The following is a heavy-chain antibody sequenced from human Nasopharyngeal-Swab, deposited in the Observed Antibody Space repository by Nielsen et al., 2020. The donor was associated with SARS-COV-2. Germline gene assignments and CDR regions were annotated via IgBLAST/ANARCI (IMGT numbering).Heavy chain of an antibody. V-gene: IGHV1-69*04. CDR2: IIPIFGIA. Sequence: SVKVSCKASGGTFSSYAISWVRQAPGQGLEWMGRIIPIFGIANYAQKLQGRVTITADKSTSTAYMELRSLRSEETAVYYCGSQGGGDYYDSRRYYNYVMDVWGQGTTVTVSS. D-gene: IGHD3-22*01. CDR1: GGTFSSYA. CDR3: GSQGGGDYYDSRRYYNYVMDV. J-gene: IGHJ6*02.